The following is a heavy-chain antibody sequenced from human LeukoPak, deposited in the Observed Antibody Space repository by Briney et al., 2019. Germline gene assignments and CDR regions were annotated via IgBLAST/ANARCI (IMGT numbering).Heavy chain of an antibody. J-gene: IGHJ6*03. CDR3: AGGRSGSSSSLYYYYYYMDV. Sequence: SETLSLTCAVYGGSFSGYYWSWIRQPPGKGLEWIGEINHSGSTNYNPSLKSRVTISVDTSKNQFSLKLSSVTAADTAVYYCAGGRSGSSSSLYYYYYYMDVWGKGTTVTVSS. CDR1: GGSFSGYY. D-gene: IGHD6-6*01. V-gene: IGHV4-34*01. CDR2: INHSGST.